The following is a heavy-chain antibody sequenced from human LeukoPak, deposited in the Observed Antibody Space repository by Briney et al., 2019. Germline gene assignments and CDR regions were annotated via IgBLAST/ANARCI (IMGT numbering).Heavy chain of an antibody. J-gene: IGHJ3*02. CDR1: GRSISTYY. CDR2: IYTSGST. D-gene: IGHD3-9*01. CDR3: ARGYYDILTGYYDDAFDI. Sequence: SETLSLTCSVSGRSISTYYWSWFRHPAGKGLEWIGRIYTSGSTDYNPSLKSRVTISVDTSKNQFSLKLRSVTAADTAVYYCARGYYDILTGYYDDAFDIWGQGTMVTVSS. V-gene: IGHV4-4*07.